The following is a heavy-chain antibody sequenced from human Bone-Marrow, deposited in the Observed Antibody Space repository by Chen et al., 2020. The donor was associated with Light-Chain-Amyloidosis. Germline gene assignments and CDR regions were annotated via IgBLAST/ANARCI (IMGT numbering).Heavy chain of an antibody. D-gene: IGHD2-2*01. Sequence: QLHLQESGPGLVKPPETLSLTCTVSGSSISGSRNFWGWVRQAPGKGLEWIANTFHGGRTYYNPSLKSRVTISLDTFKHQFSLSLASVTAADTAIYYWVRHGVPSAPYYYYMDIWGEGTTVTVS. CDR2: TFHGGRT. CDR3: VRHGVPSAPYYYYMDI. CDR1: GSSISGSRNF. J-gene: IGHJ6*03. V-gene: IGHV4-39*01.